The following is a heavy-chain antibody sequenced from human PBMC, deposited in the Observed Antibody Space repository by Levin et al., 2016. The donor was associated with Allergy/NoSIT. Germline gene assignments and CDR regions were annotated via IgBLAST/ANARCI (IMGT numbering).Heavy chain of an antibody. CDR3: ARDFLAVAGSPPGY. Sequence: WIRQPPGKGLEWVAVIWYDGSNKYYADSVKGRFTISRDNSKNTLYLQMNSLRAEDTAVYYCARDFLAVAGSPPGYWGQGTLVTVSS. D-gene: IGHD6-19*01. V-gene: IGHV3-33*01. CDR2: IWYDGSNK. J-gene: IGHJ4*02.